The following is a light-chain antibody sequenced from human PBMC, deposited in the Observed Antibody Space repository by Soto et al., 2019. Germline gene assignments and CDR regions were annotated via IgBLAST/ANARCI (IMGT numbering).Light chain of an antibody. Sequence: VVTQSPSASASLGASVKLTCTLSSGHSSYAIAWYQQQPEKGPRFLMKVKSDGSHNKGDGIPDRFSGSSSGAERHLTISSLQSEDEGDYYCQAWGTSAVFGGGTQLTVL. CDR1: SGHSSYA. CDR2: VKSDGSH. CDR3: QAWGTSAV. V-gene: IGLV4-69*01. J-gene: IGLJ7*01.